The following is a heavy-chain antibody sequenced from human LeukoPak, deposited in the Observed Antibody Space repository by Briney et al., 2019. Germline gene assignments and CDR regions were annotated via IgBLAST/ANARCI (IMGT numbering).Heavy chain of an antibody. CDR1: GGSISSYY. CDR3: ARDPGSLGFDY. D-gene: IGHD2-15*01. J-gene: IGHJ4*02. V-gene: IGHV4-59*01. CDR2: IYYSEST. Sequence: SETLSLTCTVSGGSISSYYWSWIRQPPGKGLEWIGYIYYSESTNYNPSLKSRVTISVDTSKNQFSLKLSSVTAADTAVYYCARDPGSLGFDYWGQGTLVTVSS.